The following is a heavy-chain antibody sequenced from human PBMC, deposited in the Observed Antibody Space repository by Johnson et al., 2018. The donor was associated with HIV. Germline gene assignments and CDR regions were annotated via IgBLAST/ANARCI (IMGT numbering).Heavy chain of an antibody. Sequence: VQLVESGGGLVQPGGSLRLSCAASGFTVSSNYMTWVRQAPGKRLEWVSVIYSGGRTYYADSVKGRFTISRDNSRNTLYLQMNSLRAEDTTVYYCASGIAVAGTLLDAFDIWGQGTMVTVSS. D-gene: IGHD6-19*01. CDR2: IYSGGRT. CDR1: GFTVSSNY. V-gene: IGHV3-66*02. J-gene: IGHJ3*02. CDR3: ASGIAVAGTLLDAFDI.